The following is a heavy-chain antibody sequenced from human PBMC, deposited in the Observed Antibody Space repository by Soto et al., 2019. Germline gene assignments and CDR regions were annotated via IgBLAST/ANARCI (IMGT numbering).Heavy chain of an antibody. CDR1: GFSLSSSRVG. CDR3: AHLMITYGGVVAEDAFDF. V-gene: IGHV2-5*02. D-gene: IGHD3-16*02. J-gene: IGHJ3*01. Sequence: QITLTESGPTLVKPTQTLTLTCTFSGFSLSSSRVGVAWIRQPPGKALEWLAVIYWDGDKRYSPSLRSRLTITKDTSKNQVVLTMTNVDPVDTATYFCAHLMITYGGVVAEDAFDFWGQGTMGTSSS. CDR2: IYWDGDK.